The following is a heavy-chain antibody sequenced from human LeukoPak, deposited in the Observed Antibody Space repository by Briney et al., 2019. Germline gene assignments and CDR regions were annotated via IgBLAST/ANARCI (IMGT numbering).Heavy chain of an antibody. V-gene: IGHV1-18*01. Sequence: GASVKVSCKASGYTFTSYGISWVRQAPGQGLEWMGWISAYNGNTNYARKLQGRVTMTTDTSTSTAYMELRSLRSDDTAVYYCARVADPYSGSYFDYWGQGTLVTVSS. J-gene: IGHJ4*02. D-gene: IGHD1-26*01. CDR1: GYTFTSYG. CDR3: ARVADPYSGSYFDY. CDR2: ISAYNGNT.